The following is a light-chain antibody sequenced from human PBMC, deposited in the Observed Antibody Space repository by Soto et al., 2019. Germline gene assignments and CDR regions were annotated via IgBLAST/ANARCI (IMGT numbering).Light chain of an antibody. CDR2: AAS. J-gene: IGKJ1*01. V-gene: IGKV1-27*01. Sequence: DFQMTQSPSSLSASVGDRVTITCRASQGISNYLAWYQQKPGKVPTLLIYAASTLHSGVPSRVSGSGSCTDFPLTISSLQPEDVVTYYCQKYNSVPPWTFGHGTKVEIK. CDR3: QKYNSVPPWT. CDR1: QGISNY.